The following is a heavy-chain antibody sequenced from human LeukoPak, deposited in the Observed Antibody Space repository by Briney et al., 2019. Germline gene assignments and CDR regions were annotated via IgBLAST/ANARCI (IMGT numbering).Heavy chain of an antibody. Sequence: GGSLILSCAASGFAVSSKYMTWVRQAPGKGMEWVSVICSDGSTFYADSVKGRLTISRDNAKNTLFLQMNSLKPEDTAVYYCARGPWDYWGQGTLVTVSS. CDR2: ICSDGST. CDR3: ARGPWDY. CDR1: GFAVSSKY. J-gene: IGHJ4*02. V-gene: IGHV3-53*05.